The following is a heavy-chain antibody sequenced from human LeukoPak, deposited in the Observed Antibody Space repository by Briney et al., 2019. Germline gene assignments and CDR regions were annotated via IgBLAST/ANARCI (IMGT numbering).Heavy chain of an antibody. CDR2: IKQDGSET. V-gene: IGHV3-7*01. J-gene: IGHJ5*02. Sequence: PGGSLRLSCAASGFTFRSYWMTWVRQYPGKGLEWVANIKQDGSETYYADSVKGRFTLFRDDAKNSVYLQMNSLRVEDTAVYYCARDSGSGGPWGQGTPVTVSS. CDR1: GFTFRSYW. D-gene: IGHD6-19*01. CDR3: ARDSGSGGP.